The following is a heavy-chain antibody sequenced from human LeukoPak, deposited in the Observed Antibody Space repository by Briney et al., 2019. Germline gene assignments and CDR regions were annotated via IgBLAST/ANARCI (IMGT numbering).Heavy chain of an antibody. D-gene: IGHD3-16*02. CDR3: ARDFTFGGVIVPLDY. J-gene: IGHJ4*02. V-gene: IGHV1-18*01. CDR1: GYTFTSYG. Sequence: ASVKVSCKASGYTFTSYGISWVRQAPGQGLEWMGWISAYNGNTNYAQKLQGRVTMTTDISTSTAYMELRSLRSDDTAVYYCARDFTFGGVIVPLDYWGQGTLVTVSS. CDR2: ISAYNGNT.